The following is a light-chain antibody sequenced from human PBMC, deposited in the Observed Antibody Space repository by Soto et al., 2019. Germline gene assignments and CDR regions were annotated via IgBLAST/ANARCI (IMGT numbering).Light chain of an antibody. CDR2: DVS. Sequence: QSVLTQPGSVSGSPGQSVTISCTGTSSDVGGYNYVSWYQQHPGKAPKLMIYDVSKRPSGVPDRFSGSKSGNTASLTISGLQAEDEADYYCCSYAGSYKGVFGGGTKLTVL. J-gene: IGLJ2*01. V-gene: IGLV2-11*01. CDR1: SSDVGGYNY. CDR3: CSYAGSYKGV.